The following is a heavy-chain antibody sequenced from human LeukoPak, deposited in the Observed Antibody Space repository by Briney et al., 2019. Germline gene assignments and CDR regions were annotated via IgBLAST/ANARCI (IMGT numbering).Heavy chain of an antibody. CDR3: TAEGVFPRGGWYLADY. D-gene: IGHD6-19*01. V-gene: IGHV3-15*01. CDR2: IKSKTNGGTT. Sequence: MAGGSLRLSCAASGFTFSNAWMSWVRQAPGKGLEWVGRIKSKTNGGTTDYDAPVKGRFTISRDDSKNALYLEMNSLKTEDTALYYCTAEGVFPRGGWYLADYWGQGTLVTVSS. J-gene: IGHJ4*02. CDR1: GFTFSNAW.